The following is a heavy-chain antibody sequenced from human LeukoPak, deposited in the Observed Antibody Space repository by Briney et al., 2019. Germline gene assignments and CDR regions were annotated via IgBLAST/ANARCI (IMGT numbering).Heavy chain of an antibody. CDR3: ARETSGYHAEHFQH. D-gene: IGHD3-22*01. J-gene: IGHJ1*01. V-gene: IGHV4-34*01. CDR2: INHSGST. Sequence: PSETLSLTCAVYGGSFSGYYWSWIRQPPGKGLDWIGEINHSGSTNYNPSLKSRVTISVDTSKNQFSLKLSSVTAADTAVYYCARETSGYHAEHFQHWGQGTLVTVSS. CDR1: GGSFSGYY.